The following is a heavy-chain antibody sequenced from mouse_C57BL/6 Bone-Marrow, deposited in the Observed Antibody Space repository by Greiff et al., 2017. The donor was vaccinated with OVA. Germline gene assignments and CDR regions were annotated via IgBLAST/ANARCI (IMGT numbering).Heavy chain of an antibody. CDR1: GYSITSGYY. V-gene: IGHV3-6*01. J-gene: IGHJ3*01. Sequence: EVHLVESGPGLVKPSQSLSLTCSVTGYSITSGYYWNWIRQFPGNKLEWMGYISYDGSNNYNPSLKNRISITRDTSKNQFFLKLNSVTTEDTATYYSTTAQATWFAYWGQGTLVTVSA. D-gene: IGHD3-2*02. CDR2: ISYDGSN. CDR3: TTAQATWFAY.